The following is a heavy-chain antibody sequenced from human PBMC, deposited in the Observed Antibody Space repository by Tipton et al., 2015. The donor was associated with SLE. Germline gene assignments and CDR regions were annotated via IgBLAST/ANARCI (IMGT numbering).Heavy chain of an antibody. V-gene: IGHV3-21*01. CDR1: GFTFSSYS. CDR3: VRVVHQRSYYYGMDV. J-gene: IGHJ6*02. D-gene: IGHD2-15*01. CDR2: ISSSSSYI. Sequence: SLRLSCADSGFTFSSYSMNWVRQAPGKGLEWVSSISSSSSYIYYADSVKGRFTISRDNSKNTLYLQMSSLRAEDTAVYYCVRVVHQRSYYYGMDVWGQGTTVTASS.